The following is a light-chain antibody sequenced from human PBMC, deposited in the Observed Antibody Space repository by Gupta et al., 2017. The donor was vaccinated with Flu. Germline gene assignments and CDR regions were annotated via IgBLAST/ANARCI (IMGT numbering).Light chain of an antibody. J-gene: IGKJ5*01. CDR1: QSVSDY. CDR2: EIS. V-gene: IGKV3-11*01. CDR3: QQRSNWVST. Sequence: EIVVTQSPATLSLSPGERATLSCRASQSVSDYFAWYQQKPGQAPRLLIYEISNRATGIPARFSGSGSGTDFTLTINRLESEDFAVYYCQQRSNWVSTFGQGTRLEMK.